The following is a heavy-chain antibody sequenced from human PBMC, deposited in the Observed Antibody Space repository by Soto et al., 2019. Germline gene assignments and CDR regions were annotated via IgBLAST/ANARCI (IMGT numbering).Heavy chain of an antibody. CDR3: ARMYNWNNAWFDP. J-gene: IGHJ5*02. Sequence: PSETLSLTCTVSGGSISSGGYYWSWIRQHPGKGLEWIGYIYYSGSTYYNPSLKSRVTISIDTSKNHFSLKLSSVTAADTAVYYCARMYNWNNAWFDPWGQGTLVTVS. CDR2: IYYSGST. CDR1: GGSISSGGYY. D-gene: IGHD1-20*01. V-gene: IGHV4-31*03.